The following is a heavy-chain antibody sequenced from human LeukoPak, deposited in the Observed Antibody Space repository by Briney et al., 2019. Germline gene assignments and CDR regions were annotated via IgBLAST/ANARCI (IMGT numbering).Heavy chain of an antibody. J-gene: IGHJ3*02. Sequence: GGSLRLSCAASGFTVSSNYMSWVRQAPGKGLEWVSVIYSGGSTYYADSVKGRFTISRDNSKNTLYLQMNSLRAEDTAVYYCASPKWFGEFDAFDIWGQGTMVTVSS. CDR1: GFTVSSNY. CDR3: ASPKWFGEFDAFDI. CDR2: IYSGGST. D-gene: IGHD3-10*01. V-gene: IGHV3-66*01.